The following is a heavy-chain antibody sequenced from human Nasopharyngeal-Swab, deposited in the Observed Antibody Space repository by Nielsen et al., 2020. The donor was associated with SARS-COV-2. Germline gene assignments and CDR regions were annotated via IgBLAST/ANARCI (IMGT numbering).Heavy chain of an antibody. J-gene: IGHJ4*02. CDR2: ISSSSSYI. CDR3: ARDLFGSETYGDYVDVFDY. CDR1: GFTFSSYS. V-gene: IGHV3-21*01. Sequence: GESLKISCAASGFTFSSYSMNWVRQAPGKGLEWVSSISSSSSYIYYADSVEGRFTISRDNAKNSLYLQMNSLRAEDTAVYYCARDLFGSETYGDYVDVFDYWGQGTLVTVSS. D-gene: IGHD4-17*01.